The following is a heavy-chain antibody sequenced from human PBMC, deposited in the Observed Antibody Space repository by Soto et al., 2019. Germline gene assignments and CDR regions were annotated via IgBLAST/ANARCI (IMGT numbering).Heavy chain of an antibody. CDR2: IYWDDDD. CDR3: ALPASVGDMYFDY. CDR1: GFSIASSGVG. J-gene: IGHJ4*02. Sequence: QIALRESGPALVKPTQTLTLTCTLSGFSIASSGVGVAWVRRSPGQGLEWLALIYWDDDDRYGPSLRDRLSISKDTSKNQVVLTMTDLSPSDTATYYCALPASVGDMYFDYWGQGILVTGSS. D-gene: IGHD3-16*01. V-gene: IGHV2-5*05.